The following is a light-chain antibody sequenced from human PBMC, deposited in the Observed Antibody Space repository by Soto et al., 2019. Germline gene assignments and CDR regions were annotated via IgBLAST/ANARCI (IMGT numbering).Light chain of an antibody. CDR2: DAS. CDR1: QSVSSS. V-gene: IGKV3-15*01. Sequence: ELVMTQSPATLPVSPGDRATLSCRASQSVSSSLAWYQQISGQAPRLLSYDASTMATGNPARFGGSGSGTEFTLSISILQSEDSGFYYCQQYNNWPPLTFGGGTKVERK. CDR3: QQYNNWPPLT. J-gene: IGKJ4*01.